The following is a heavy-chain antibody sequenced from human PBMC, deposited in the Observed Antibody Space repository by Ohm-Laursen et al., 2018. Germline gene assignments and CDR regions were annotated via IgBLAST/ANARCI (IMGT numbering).Heavy chain of an antibody. J-gene: IGHJ3*02. CDR1: GDSINSSY. Sequence: TLSLTCSVSGDSINSSYWSWIRQPPGKGLGWIGFISNSGNTNYNPSLKSRVTISVDTSKNQISLKLSSVTAADTAVYYCARRGHAFDIWGQGTMVTVSS. CDR2: ISNSGNT. V-gene: IGHV4-59*01. CDR3: ARRGHAFDI.